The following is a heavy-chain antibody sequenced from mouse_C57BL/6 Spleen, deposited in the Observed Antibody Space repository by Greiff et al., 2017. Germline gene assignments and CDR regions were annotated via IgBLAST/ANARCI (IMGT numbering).Heavy chain of an antibody. CDR1: GYTFTSYW. J-gene: IGHJ3*01. CDR3: ARYGGNYGFAY. V-gene: IGHV1-52*01. Sequence: QVQLQQPGAELVRPGSSVKLSCKASGYTFTSYWMHWVKQRPIQGLEWIGNIDPSDSETHYNQKFKDKATLTVDKSSSTAYMQRRSLTSEDSAVYYCARYGGNYGFAYWGQGTLVTVSA. D-gene: IGHD1-1*02. CDR2: IDPSDSET.